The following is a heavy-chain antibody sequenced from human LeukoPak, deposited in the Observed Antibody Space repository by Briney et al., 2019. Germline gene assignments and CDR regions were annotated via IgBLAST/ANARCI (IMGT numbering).Heavy chain of an antibody. D-gene: IGHD2-2*01. Sequence: SETLSLTCAVYGGSFSGYYWSWIRQPPGKGLEWIGEINHSGSTNYNPSLKSRVTISVDTSKNQFSLKLSSVPAADTAVYYCARLRAGYCSSTSCRRWGQGTLVTVSS. CDR2: INHSGST. V-gene: IGHV4-34*01. CDR1: GGSFSGYY. J-gene: IGHJ4*02. CDR3: ARLRAGYCSSTSCRR.